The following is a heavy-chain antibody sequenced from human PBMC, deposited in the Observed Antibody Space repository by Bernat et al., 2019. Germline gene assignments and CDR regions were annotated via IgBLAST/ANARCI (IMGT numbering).Heavy chain of an antibody. J-gene: IGHJ4*02. CDR2: IKQDGSEK. Sequence: EVQLVESGGGLVQPGGSLRLSCTASGFTFSTYWMTWVRQAPGKGLAWVASIKQDGSEKYYLDSVKGRFTISRDNTKNSLYLEMNSLRGEDTAVYYCATRPRQPESWGQGTLVTVSS. CDR1: GFTFSTYW. D-gene: IGHD6-13*01. V-gene: IGHV3-7*01. CDR3: ATRPRQPES.